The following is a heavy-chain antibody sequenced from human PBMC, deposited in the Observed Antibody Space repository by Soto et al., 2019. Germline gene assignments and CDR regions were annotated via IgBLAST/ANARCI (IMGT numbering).Heavy chain of an antibody. V-gene: IGHV3-21*01. D-gene: IGHD3-3*01. CDR3: ARPTTIFGVVIDAFDI. Sequence: EVQLVESGGGLVKPGGSLRLSCAASGFTFSSYSMNWVRQAPGKGLEWVSSISSSSSYIYYADSVKGRFTISRDNAKNSLYLQMNSLRAEDTAVYYCARPTTIFGVVIDAFDIWGQGTMVTVSS. CDR1: GFTFSSYS. CDR2: ISSSSSYI. J-gene: IGHJ3*02.